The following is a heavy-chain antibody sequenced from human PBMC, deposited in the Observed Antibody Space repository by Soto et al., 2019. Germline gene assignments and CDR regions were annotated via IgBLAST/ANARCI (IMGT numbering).Heavy chain of an antibody. CDR3: VRDGTKTLRDWFHP. CDR2: IYATGTT. D-gene: IGHD1-1*01. Sequence: SETLSLTCTVSGASISGFYWSWIRKSAGKGLEWIGRIYATGTTDYNPSLKSRVMMSVDTSKKQFSLKLRSVTAADTAVYYCVRDGTKTLRDWFHPWGQAISVTVS. J-gene: IGHJ5*02. V-gene: IGHV4-4*07. CDR1: GASISGFY.